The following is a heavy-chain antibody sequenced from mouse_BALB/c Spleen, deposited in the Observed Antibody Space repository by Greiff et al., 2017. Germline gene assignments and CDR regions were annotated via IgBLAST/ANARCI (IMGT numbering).Heavy chain of an antibody. Sequence: QVQLQQPGAELVKPGASVKLSCKASGYTFTSYYMYWVKQRPGQGLEWIGGINPSNGGTNFNEKFKSKATLTVDKSSSTAYMQLSSLTSEDSAVYYGTRSIYYGNYVYAMDYWGQGTSVTVSS. CDR2: INPSNGGT. J-gene: IGHJ4*01. CDR3: TRSIYYGNYVYAMDY. D-gene: IGHD2-1*01. V-gene: IGHV1S81*02. CDR1: GYTFTSYY.